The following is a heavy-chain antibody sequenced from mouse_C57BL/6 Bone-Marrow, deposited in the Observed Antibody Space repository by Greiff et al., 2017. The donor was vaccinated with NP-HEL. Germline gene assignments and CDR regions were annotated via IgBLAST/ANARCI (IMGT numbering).Heavy chain of an antibody. V-gene: IGHV1-7*01. CDR3: ARSRDGYDYYAMDY. D-gene: IGHD2-2*01. J-gene: IGHJ4*01. Sequence: VQGVESGAELAKPGASVKLSCKASGYTFTSYWMHWVKQRPGQGLEWIGYINPSSGYTKYNQKFKDKATLTADKSSSTAYMQLSSLTYEDSAVYYCARSRDGYDYYAMDYWGQGTSVTVSS. CDR2: INPSSGYT. CDR1: GYTFTSYW.